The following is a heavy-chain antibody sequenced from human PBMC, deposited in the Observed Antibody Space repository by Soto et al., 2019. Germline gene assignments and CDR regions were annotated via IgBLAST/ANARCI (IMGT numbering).Heavy chain of an antibody. J-gene: IGHJ4*02. V-gene: IGHV3-48*03. Sequence: EVQLVESGGGLVQPGGSLRLSCAASAFTFSSYEMNWVRQAPGKGLEWVSYISSSYISSSGSIIYYADSVKGRFTISRDDAKNSLYLQMNSLRAEDTAVYYCARVGNPLDYWGQGTLVTVSS. CDR3: ARVGNPLDY. CDR2: ISSSGSII. CDR1: AFTFSSYE. D-gene: IGHD1-1*01.